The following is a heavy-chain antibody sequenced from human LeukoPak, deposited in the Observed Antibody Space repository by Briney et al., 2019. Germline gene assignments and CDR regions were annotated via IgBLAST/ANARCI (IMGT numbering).Heavy chain of an antibody. J-gene: IGHJ4*02. CDR1: GFTFSSYS. CDR2: ISSSSSYI. V-gene: IGHV3-21*01. CDR3: ARDLLSNYYDSSGYYYGVDY. Sequence: GGSLRLSCAASGFTFSSYSMNWVRQAPGKGLEWVSSISSSSSYIYYADSVKGRFTISRDNAKNSLYLQMNSLRAEDTAVYYCARDLLSNYYDSSGYYYGVDYWGQGTLVTVSS. D-gene: IGHD3-22*01.